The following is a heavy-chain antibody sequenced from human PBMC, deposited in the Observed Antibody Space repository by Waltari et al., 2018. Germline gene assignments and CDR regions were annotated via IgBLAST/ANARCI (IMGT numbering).Heavy chain of an antibody. CDR1: GFTFSSYS. J-gene: IGHJ4*02. Sequence: EVQLVESGGGLVKPGGSLRLSCAASGFTFSSYSMNWVRQAPGKGLEWVSSISSSSSYIYYADPVKGRFTNSRDNAKNSLYLQMNSLRAEDTAVYYCAREGYSSRDYWGQGTLVTVSS. CDR2: ISSSSSYI. CDR3: AREGYSSRDY. D-gene: IGHD6-13*01. V-gene: IGHV3-21*01.